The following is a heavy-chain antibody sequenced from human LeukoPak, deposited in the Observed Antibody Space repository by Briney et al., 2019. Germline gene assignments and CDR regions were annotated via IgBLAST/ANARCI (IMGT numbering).Heavy chain of an antibody. D-gene: IGHD1-1*01. CDR3: ARSEGTNLVAGWFHP. Sequence: TLSLTCSVSGDPISSGSYYWTWLRQPAGKRPEWIGRLHTTGRTNYNPSLKSRATISVDTSKNQFSLKLTSVTAADTAVYYCARSEGTNLVAGWFHPWGQGTLVTVSS. J-gene: IGHJ5*02. CDR2: LHTTGRT. V-gene: IGHV4-61*02. CDR1: GDPISSGSYY.